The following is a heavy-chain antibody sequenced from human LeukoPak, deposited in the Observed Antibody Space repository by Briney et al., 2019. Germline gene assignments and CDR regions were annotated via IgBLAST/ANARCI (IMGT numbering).Heavy chain of an antibody. CDR1: GYTFTSYG. D-gene: IGHD5-12*01. Sequence: GASVKVSCKASGYTFTSYGISWVRQAPGQGLEWMGWISAYNGNTNYAQKLQGRVTMTTDTSTSTAYMELRSLRSDDTAVYYCARDLPTILVATTPVFDYWGQGTLVTVSS. V-gene: IGHV1-18*01. J-gene: IGHJ4*02. CDR2: ISAYNGNT. CDR3: ARDLPTILVATTPVFDY.